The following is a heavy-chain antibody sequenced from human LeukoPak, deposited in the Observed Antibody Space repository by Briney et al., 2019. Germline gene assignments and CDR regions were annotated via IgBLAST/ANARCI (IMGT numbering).Heavy chain of an antibody. Sequence: ASVKVSCKASGYIFTSYGISWVRQAPGQGLEWMGWISAYNGNTNYAQKLQGRVTMTTDTSTSTAYMELRSLRSDDTAVYYCARARNRNYYDSSGYRLGGMDVWGQGTMVTVSS. D-gene: IGHD3-22*01. CDR2: ISAYNGNT. CDR1: GYIFTSYG. V-gene: IGHV1-18*01. CDR3: ARARNRNYYDSSGYRLGGMDV. J-gene: IGHJ6*02.